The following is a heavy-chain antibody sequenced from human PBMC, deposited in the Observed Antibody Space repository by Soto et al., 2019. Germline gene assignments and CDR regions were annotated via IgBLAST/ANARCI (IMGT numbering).Heavy chain of an antibody. CDR1: GFTFSSNY. CDR3: ARANYDILTGLDAFDI. J-gene: IGHJ3*02. Sequence: VQLVESGGGVVQPGRSLRLSCAASGFTFSSNYMSWVRQAPGKGLEWVSVIYSGGSTYYADSVKGRFTISRDNSKNTLYLQMNSLRAEDTAVYYCARANYDILTGLDAFDIWGQGTMVTVSS. V-gene: IGHV3-66*01. D-gene: IGHD3-9*01. CDR2: IYSGGST.